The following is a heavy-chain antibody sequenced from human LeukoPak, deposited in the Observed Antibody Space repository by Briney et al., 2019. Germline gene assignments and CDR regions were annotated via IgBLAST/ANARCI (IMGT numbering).Heavy chain of an antibody. CDR2: INHSGST. CDR1: GGSFSGYY. Sequence: PSETLSLTCAVHGGSFSGYYWSWIRQPPGKGLEWIGEINHSGSTNYNPSLKSRVTISVDTSKNQFSLKLSSVTAADTAVYYCARSILLWFGELLAWFDPWGQGTLVTVSS. CDR3: ARSILLWFGELLAWFDP. V-gene: IGHV4-34*01. J-gene: IGHJ5*02. D-gene: IGHD3-10*01.